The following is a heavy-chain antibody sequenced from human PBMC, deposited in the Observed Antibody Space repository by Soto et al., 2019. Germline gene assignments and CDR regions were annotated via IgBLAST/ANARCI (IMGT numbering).Heavy chain of an antibody. D-gene: IGHD2-21*02. CDR1: GYTFTSYA. CDR3: ARAWVVVTAPDY. V-gene: IGHV1-3*01. CDR2: INAGNGNT. J-gene: IGHJ4*02. Sequence: ASVKVSCKASGYTFTSYAMHWVRQAPGQRFEWMGWINAGNGNTKYSQKFQGRVTITRDTSASTAYMELSSLISEDTAVYYCARAWVVVTAPDYWGQGTLVTVSS.